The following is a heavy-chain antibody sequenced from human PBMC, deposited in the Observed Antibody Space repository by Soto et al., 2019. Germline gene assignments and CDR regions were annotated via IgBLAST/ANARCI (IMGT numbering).Heavy chain of an antibody. CDR1: GFTFSSYG. Sequence: QVQLVESGGGVVQPGRSLRLSCAASGFTFSSYGMHWVRQAPGKGLEWVAVIWYDGRNKYYADSVKGRFTISRDNSKNTLYLQMNSLRAEDTAVYYCASGGSGWPFFDYWGQGTLVTVSS. V-gene: IGHV3-33*01. J-gene: IGHJ4*02. CDR2: IWYDGRNK. CDR3: ASGGSGWPFFDY. D-gene: IGHD6-19*01.